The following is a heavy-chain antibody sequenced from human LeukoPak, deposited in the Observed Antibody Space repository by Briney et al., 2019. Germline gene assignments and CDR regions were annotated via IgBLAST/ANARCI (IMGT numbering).Heavy chain of an antibody. V-gene: IGHV4-30-4*08. CDR1: GGSISSGDYY. CDR2: IYYSGST. J-gene: IGHJ6*03. CDR3: ARVRFQGYYYYYYMDV. Sequence: SQTLSLTCTVSGGSISSGDYYWSWIRQPPGKGLEWIGYIYYSGSTYYNPSPKSRVTISVDTSKNQFSLKLSSVTAADTAVYYCARVRFQGYYYYYYMDVWGKGTTVTVSS. D-gene: IGHD3-3*01.